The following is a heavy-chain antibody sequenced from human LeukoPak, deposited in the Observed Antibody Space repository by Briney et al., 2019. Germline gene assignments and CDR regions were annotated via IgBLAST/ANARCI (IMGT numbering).Heavy chain of an antibody. Sequence: SETLSLTCTVSGSSITSTYYWAWFRQPPGKGLEWIATVFQLQTVRSFYNKSLESRVTMSLDTSQNQFSLNLTSVTAADTALYFCARVLHAPKFVDSWGQGTLVTVSS. CDR1: GSSITSTYY. J-gene: IGHJ4*02. CDR3: ARVLHAPKFVDS. D-gene: IGHD2-8*01. CDR2: VFQLQTVRS. V-gene: IGHV4-38-2*02.